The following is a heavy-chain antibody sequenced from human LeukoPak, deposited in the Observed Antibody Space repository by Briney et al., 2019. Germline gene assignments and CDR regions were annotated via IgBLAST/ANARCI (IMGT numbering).Heavy chain of an antibody. D-gene: IGHD1-26*01. J-gene: IGHJ5*02. Sequence: ASVKVSCKASGYTFTSYYMHWVRQAPGQGLEWMGIINPSGGSTSYAQKFQGRVTMTRDTSTSAVYMELSSLRSEDTAVYYCARDDAVGAITTWGQGTLVTVSS. CDR1: GYTFTSYY. CDR3: ARDDAVGAITT. V-gene: IGHV1-46*01. CDR2: INPSGGST.